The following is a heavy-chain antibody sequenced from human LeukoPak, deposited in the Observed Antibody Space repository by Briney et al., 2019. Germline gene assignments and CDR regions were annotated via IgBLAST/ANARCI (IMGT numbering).Heavy chain of an antibody. V-gene: IGHV5-51*01. CDR3: ARRGSSCLPFDY. J-gene: IGHJ4*02. CDR2: ISPGDSDT. Sequence: GEFLKISCKASGYTFTSYWIGWVRQMPGRGVEWMGSISPGDSDTRYSLSFQGQVTISADRSISTAYLQWSSLKASDTSMYYCARRGSSCLPFDYWGQGGQVAVSS. D-gene: IGHD3-22*01. CDR1: GYTFTSYW.